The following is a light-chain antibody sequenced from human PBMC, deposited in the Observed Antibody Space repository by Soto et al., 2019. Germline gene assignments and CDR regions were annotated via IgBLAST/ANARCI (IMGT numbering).Light chain of an antibody. CDR2: EVS. V-gene: IGLV2-14*01. CDR1: TSDIGTYNY. J-gene: IGLJ1*01. Sequence: QSALTQPASVSGSPGQSITISCSGATSDIGTYNYVSWYQHHPGKVPKVIIYEVSNRPSGVSNRFSGSKSGNTASLTISGLQAEDEADYYCSSYTSSSTLYVFGTGTQLTVL. CDR3: SSYTSSSTLYV.